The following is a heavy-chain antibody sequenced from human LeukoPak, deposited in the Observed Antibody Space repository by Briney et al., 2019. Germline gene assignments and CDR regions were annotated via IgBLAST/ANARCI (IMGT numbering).Heavy chain of an antibody. J-gene: IGHJ4*02. Sequence: SETLSLTCTVSGGSISSGSYYWSWIRQPPGKGLEWIGYIYYSGSTNYNPSLKSRVTISVDTSKNQFSLKLSSVTAADTAVYYCARTYYDSSGYYKSFWDYWGQGTLVTVSS. V-gene: IGHV4-61*01. CDR2: IYYSGST. CDR1: GGSISSGSYY. D-gene: IGHD3-22*01. CDR3: ARTYYDSSGYYKSFWDY.